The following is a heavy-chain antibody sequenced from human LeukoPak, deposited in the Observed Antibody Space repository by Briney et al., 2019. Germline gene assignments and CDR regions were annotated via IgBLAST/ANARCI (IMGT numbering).Heavy chain of an antibody. CDR3: ARGRRYGSGTAIDY. V-gene: IGHV1-69*13. CDR2: IIPIFGTA. D-gene: IGHD3-10*01. Sequence: SVKVSCKASGGTFSSYAISWVRQAPGQGLEWMGGIIPIFGTANYAQKFQGRVTITADESTSTAYMELSSLRSEDTAVYYCARGRRYGSGTAIDYWGQGTLVTVSS. CDR1: GGTFSSYA. J-gene: IGHJ4*02.